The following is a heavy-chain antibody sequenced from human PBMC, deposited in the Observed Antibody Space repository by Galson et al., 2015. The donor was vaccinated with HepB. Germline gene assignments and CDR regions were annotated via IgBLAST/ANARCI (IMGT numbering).Heavy chain of an antibody. CDR3: ARAKESSGWPTYTLDY. J-gene: IGHJ4*02. CDR1: GFTFSNYA. CDR2: ISGSGVNT. V-gene: IGHV3-23*01. Sequence: SLRLSCAASGFTFSNYAMSWVRQAPGKGLEWVSAISGSGVNTYYTDSVKGRFTISRDNSKNTLYLQMNSLRAEDTALYYCARAKESSGWPTYTLDYWGQGTLVTVSS. D-gene: IGHD6-19*01.